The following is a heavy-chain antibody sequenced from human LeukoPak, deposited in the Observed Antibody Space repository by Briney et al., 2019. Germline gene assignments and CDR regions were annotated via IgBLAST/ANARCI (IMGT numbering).Heavy chain of an antibody. V-gene: IGHV4-59*08. Sequence: SETLSLTCTVSGGSISSYYWSWIRQPPGKGLEWIGYIYYSGSTNYNPSLKSRVTISVDTSKNQFSLKLSSVTAADTAVYYCARPSQQLVRYDAFDIWGQGTMVTVSS. D-gene: IGHD6-13*01. CDR2: IYYSGST. J-gene: IGHJ3*02. CDR3: ARPSQQLVRYDAFDI. CDR1: GGSISSYY.